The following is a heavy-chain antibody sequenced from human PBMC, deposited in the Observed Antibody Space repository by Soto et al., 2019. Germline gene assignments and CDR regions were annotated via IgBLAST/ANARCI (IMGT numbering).Heavy chain of an antibody. Sequence: ASVKVSCKASGYTFTNYYMHWVRQAPGQGLEWMGIVYPSGGSTRNAQKFQGRVTMTRNTSTSTVYMELSSLRSEDTAVYYCARDFSGPMDYWGRGTLVTVSS. CDR2: VYPSGGST. D-gene: IGHD3-10*01. V-gene: IGHV1-46*01. CDR1: GYTFTNYY. CDR3: ARDFSGPMDY. J-gene: IGHJ4*02.